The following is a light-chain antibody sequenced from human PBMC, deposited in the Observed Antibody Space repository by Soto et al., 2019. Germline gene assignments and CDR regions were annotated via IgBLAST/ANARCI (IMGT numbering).Light chain of an antibody. Sequence: EIVFTQSPGTLSLSPGERATLSCRASQSVSSSYLAWDQQKPGQAPRLLIYGASSRATGIPDRFSGSGSGTDFTLTISRXEPEDFAVYYCQQYGSSPWTFGQGTKVDTK. CDR3: QQYGSSPWT. J-gene: IGKJ1*01. CDR1: QSVSSSY. CDR2: GAS. V-gene: IGKV3-20*01.